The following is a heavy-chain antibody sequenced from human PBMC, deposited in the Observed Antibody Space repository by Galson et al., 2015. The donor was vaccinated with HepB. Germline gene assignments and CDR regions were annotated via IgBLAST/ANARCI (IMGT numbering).Heavy chain of an antibody. CDR1: GFTFSSYG. J-gene: IGHJ4*02. D-gene: IGHD6-19*01. CDR3: ARAVGGWIGEDY. Sequence: SLRLSCAASGFTFSSYGMHWVRQAPGKGLEWVAVIWYDGSNKYYADSVKGRFTISRDNSKNTLYLQMNSLRAEDTAVYYCARAVGGWIGEDYWGQGTLVTVSS. CDR2: IWYDGSNK. V-gene: IGHV3-33*01.